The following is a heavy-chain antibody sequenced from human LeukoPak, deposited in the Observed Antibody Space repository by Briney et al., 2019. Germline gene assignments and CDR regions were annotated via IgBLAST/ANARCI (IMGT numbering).Heavy chain of an antibody. J-gene: IGHJ6*02. Sequence: LRLSCAASGFTFSSYSMNWVRQPPGKGLEWIGYIYYSGSTYYNPSLKSRVTISVDTSKNQFSLKLSSVTAADTAVYYCARERPDTAMEYYYYGMDVWGQGTTVTVSS. CDR2: IYYSGST. CDR1: GFTFSSYS. V-gene: IGHV4-30-4*08. D-gene: IGHD5-18*01. CDR3: ARERPDTAMEYYYYGMDV.